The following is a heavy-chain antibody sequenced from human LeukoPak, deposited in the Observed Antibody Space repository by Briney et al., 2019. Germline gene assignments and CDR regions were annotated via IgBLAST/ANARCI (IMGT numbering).Heavy chain of an antibody. J-gene: IGHJ4*02. Sequence: PSETLSLTCYVSGDSISSDYWSWIRQPPQKGLEWIGHIYYSSITYYYPSLKSRVTISIDTSKNQFSLDLSSVTAADTAVYYCARRVTERFLDWGQGTLVTVSS. CDR3: ARRVTERFLD. CDR1: GDSISSDY. V-gene: IGHV4-59*08. D-gene: IGHD3-3*01. CDR2: IYYSSIT.